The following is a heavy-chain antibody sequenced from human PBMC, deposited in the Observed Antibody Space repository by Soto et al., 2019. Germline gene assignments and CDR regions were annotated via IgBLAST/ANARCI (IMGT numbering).Heavy chain of an antibody. CDR1: GFPFSSYA. CDR3: AKNARDSSSRDY. J-gene: IGHJ4*02. V-gene: IGHV3-23*01. Sequence: LSCAASGFPFSSYAMSWVRQAPGKGLEWVSAISGSGGSTYYADSVKGRFTISRDNSKNTLYLQMNSLRAEDTAVYYCAKNARDSSSRDYWRQGTPVTVSS. CDR2: ISGSGGST. D-gene: IGHD6-13*01.